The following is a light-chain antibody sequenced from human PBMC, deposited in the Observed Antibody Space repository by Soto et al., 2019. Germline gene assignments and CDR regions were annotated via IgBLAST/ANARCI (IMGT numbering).Light chain of an antibody. V-gene: IGLV2-11*01. Sequence: QSVLTQPRSVSGSPGQSVTISCTGTSSDVGGYNYVSWYQQHPGKAPKLIIYAVSGRPSGVPDRFSGSKSGNTASLTISGLQADDEADYYCCSYAGYDTLVFGGGTELTVL. CDR2: AVS. CDR3: CSYAGYDTLV. CDR1: SSDVGGYNY. J-gene: IGLJ2*01.